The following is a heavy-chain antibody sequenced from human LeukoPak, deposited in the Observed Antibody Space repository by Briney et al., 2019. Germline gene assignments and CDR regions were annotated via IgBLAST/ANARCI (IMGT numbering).Heavy chain of an antibody. Sequence: PETLSLTCDVSGGSCDDYYCSWIRQPPGKGLEWIGEIHPHGIFYYNSSLMSRVTISIDTSKSQFSLRLTSVTAAGTAFYYCARGRDRSKAGDHWGQGSLVTVSS. CDR2: IHPHGIF. CDR1: GGSCDDYY. D-gene: IGHD5-24*01. J-gene: IGHJ4*02. V-gene: IGHV4-34*01. CDR3: ARGRDRSKAGDH.